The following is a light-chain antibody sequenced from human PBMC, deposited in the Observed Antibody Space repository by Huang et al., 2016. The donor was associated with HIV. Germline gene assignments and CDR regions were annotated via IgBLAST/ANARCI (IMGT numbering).Light chain of an antibody. CDR2: AAS. Sequence: IQLTQSPSSLSASVGDRVTITCRASQGIGRYLVWYQQKQGKAPKLLIYAASTLQGGVPSRFSGSGSGTDFTLTIGSLQPEDFATYYCQQLKTYPITFGPGTQVDIK. V-gene: IGKV1-9*01. CDR1: QGIGRY. J-gene: IGKJ3*01. CDR3: QQLKTYPIT.